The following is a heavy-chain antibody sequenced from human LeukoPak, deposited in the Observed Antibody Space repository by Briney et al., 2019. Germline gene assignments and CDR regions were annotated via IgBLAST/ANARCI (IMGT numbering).Heavy chain of an antibody. V-gene: IGHV3-74*01. CDR2: MNADGNDT. D-gene: IGHD3-22*01. CDR3: ARGPYYYDSSGHPDI. J-gene: IGHJ3*02. Sequence: GRSLSLSRASSVFSYISYWMHGVRQTPAKGLVGVSQMNADGNDTNYGDSVNGGFAIARDNAKNKQYLQMNNLRADDTAVYYCARGPYYYDSSGHPDIWGHGTMVAVSS. CDR1: VFSYISYW.